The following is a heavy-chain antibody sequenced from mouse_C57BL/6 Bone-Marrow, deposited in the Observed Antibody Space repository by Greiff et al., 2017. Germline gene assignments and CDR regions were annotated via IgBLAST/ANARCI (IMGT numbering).Heavy chain of an antibody. Sequence: EVQLQQSGAELVRPGASVKLSCTASGFNIKDDYMHWVKQRPEQGLEWIGWIDPENGDTEYASKFQGKATITADTSSNTAYLQLSSLTSEDTAVYYCTTITTVVATDFDYWGQGTTRTVSS. CDR1: GFNIKDDY. D-gene: IGHD1-1*01. J-gene: IGHJ2*01. CDR3: TTITTVVATDFDY. V-gene: IGHV14-4*01. CDR2: IDPENGDT.